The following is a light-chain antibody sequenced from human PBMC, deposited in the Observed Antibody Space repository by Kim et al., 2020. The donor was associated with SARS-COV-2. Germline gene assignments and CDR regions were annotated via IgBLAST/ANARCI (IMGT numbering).Light chain of an antibody. CDR3: NSRDTSDNHLYV. CDR2: GKN. J-gene: IGLJ1*01. CDR1: SLRSYY. V-gene: IGLV3-19*01. Sequence: SSELTQDPAVSVALGQTVRITCKGDSLRSYYASWYQQKPGQAPVLVIYGKNNRPSGIPDRFSGSSSGNTASLTITGAQAEDEADYYCNSRDTSDNHLYVFGAETKVTVL.